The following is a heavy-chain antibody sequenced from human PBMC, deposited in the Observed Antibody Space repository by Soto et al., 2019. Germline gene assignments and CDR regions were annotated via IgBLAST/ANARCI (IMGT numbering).Heavy chain of an antibody. CDR2: IYYSGST. D-gene: IGHD1-26*01. CDR3: ARGEGQSGSSDY. Sequence: QVQLQESGPGLVKPSQTLSLTCTFSGGSISSGGYYWSWVRQHPGKGLEWIGYIYYSGSTYYNPSLKRRVTISVDTSKNQFSLKLSSVTAADTAVYYCARGEGQSGSSDYWGQGTLVTVSS. CDR1: GGSISSGGYY. J-gene: IGHJ4*02. V-gene: IGHV4-31*03.